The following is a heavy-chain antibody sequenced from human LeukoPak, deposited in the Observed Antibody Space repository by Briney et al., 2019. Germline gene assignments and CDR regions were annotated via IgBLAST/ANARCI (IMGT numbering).Heavy chain of an antibody. CDR1: GGSISTDY. V-gene: IGHV4-59*01. CDR3: ARDRIGSGYHGGDAFDI. Sequence: SETQSLTCTVSGGSISTDYWSWIRQPPGKGLEWIGYIYYSGSTNYKPSLKSRVSISVDTSKNQFSLHLTSVTAADTAVYYCARDRIGSGYHGGDAFDIWGQGAMVTVSS. D-gene: IGHD5-12*01. CDR2: IYYSGST. J-gene: IGHJ3*02.